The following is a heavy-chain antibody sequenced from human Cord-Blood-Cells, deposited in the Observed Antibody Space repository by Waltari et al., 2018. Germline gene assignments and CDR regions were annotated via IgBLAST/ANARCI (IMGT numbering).Heavy chain of an antibody. CDR3: AGEYSILARGYYDGRDV. CDR1: GYTFTRYD. CDR2: MNPNSGNT. D-gene: IGHD6-6*01. J-gene: IGHJ6*02. V-gene: IGHV1-8*01. Sequence: QVQLLQSGAEVKKPGASVKVPCKASGYTFTRYDVNWLRQATGQGPEWLGWMNPNSGNTGYAQKCQGRVTATRDPTLRTAYMGLSSLRCVDTGVYYCAGEYSILARGYYDGRDVWGQGTTLTVSS.